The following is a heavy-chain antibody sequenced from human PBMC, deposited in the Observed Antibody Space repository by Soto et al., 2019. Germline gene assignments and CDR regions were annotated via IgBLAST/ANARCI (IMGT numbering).Heavy chain of an antibody. CDR1: GFPFSKFA. V-gene: IGHV3-23*01. CDR3: ARQFVDV. CDR2: ISDSGHNV. J-gene: IGHJ6*02. Sequence: GGSLRLSCAASGFPFSKFAMNWVRLPPGKGLEWVSGISDSGHNVVYAESVRGRFTISRDNSKNILYLQMDRLTVDDSAVYFCARQFVDVWGQGTTVTVSS.